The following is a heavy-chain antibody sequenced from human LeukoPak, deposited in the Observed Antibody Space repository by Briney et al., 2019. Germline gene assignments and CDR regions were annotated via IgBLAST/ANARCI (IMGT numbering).Heavy chain of an antibody. CDR2: IYYSGST. V-gene: IGHV4-59*01. Sequence: PSETLSLTCTVSGGSISSYFWSWIRQPPGKGLEWIGYIYYSGSTNYNPSLKSRVTISVDTSKNQISLKLSSVAAADTAVYYCARAGTPNSPFDYWGQGTLVTVSS. CDR3: ARAGTPNSPFDY. CDR1: GGSISSYF. J-gene: IGHJ4*02. D-gene: IGHD3-10*01.